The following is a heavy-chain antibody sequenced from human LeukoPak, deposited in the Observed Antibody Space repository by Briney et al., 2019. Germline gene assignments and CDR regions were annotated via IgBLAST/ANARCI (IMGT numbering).Heavy chain of an antibody. CDR2: ISAYNGNT. J-gene: IGHJ5*02. V-gene: IGHV1-18*01. CDR3: ARVSDYYDFWSGYYLHNWFDP. CDR1: GYTFTSYG. Sequence: ASVKVSCKASGYTFTSYGISWVRQAPGQGLEWMGWISAYNGNTNYAQKLQGRVTMTTDTSTSTAYMELRSLRSDDTAVYYCARVSDYYDFWSGYYLHNWFDPWGQGTLVTVSS. D-gene: IGHD3-3*01.